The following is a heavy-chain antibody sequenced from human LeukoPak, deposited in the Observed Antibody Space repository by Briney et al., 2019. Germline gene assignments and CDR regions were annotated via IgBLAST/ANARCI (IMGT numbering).Heavy chain of an antibody. J-gene: IGHJ4*02. CDR2: ISSDGSSK. V-gene: IGHV3-30-3*01. CDR1: GFTFSSHV. D-gene: IGHD3-22*01. CDR3: AREGTTIVVALDY. Sequence: GGSLRLSCAASGFTFSSHVMHWVRQAPGKGLEWVAVISSDGSSKYYADSVKGRFTISRDNSENTLYLQMKSLRAEDTAVYYCAREGTTIVVALDYWGQGTLVTVSS.